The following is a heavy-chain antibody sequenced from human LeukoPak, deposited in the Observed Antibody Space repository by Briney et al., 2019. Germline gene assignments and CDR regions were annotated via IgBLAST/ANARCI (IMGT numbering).Heavy chain of an antibody. CDR2: IIPIFTTA. Sequence: ASVKVSCKAAGGTISNYVISWVRQAPGQGLEWMGGIIPIFTTANYAQKFQGRVTITADESTSTAYMELSSLRSEDTAVYYCARDPPAAAGTDYFDYWGQGTLVTVSS. CDR1: GGTISNYV. J-gene: IGHJ4*02. CDR3: ARDPPAAAGTDYFDY. D-gene: IGHD6-13*01. V-gene: IGHV1-69*13.